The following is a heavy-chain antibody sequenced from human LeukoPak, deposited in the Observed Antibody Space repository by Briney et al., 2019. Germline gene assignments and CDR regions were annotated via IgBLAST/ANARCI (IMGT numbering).Heavy chain of an antibody. J-gene: IGHJ6*03. V-gene: IGHV1-69*13. CDR3: ARGPTGFNRYYYYYYMDV. Sequence: ASVKVSCKASGGTFSRYAITWVRQSPGQGLEWMGGIIPIFGTANCAQKLQGRVTITADESTSTAYMELSSLRSEDTAVYYCARGPTGFNRYYYYYYMDVWGKGTTVT. CDR2: IIPIFGTA. CDR1: GGTFSRYA. D-gene: IGHD3-9*01.